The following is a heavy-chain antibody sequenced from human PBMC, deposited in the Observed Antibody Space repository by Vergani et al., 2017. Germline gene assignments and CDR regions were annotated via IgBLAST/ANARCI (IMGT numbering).Heavy chain of an antibody. CDR3: AQQLVPWYYFDY. CDR2: IYHSGST. V-gene: IGHV4-59*12. D-gene: IGHD6-13*01. Sequence: QVQLQESGPGLVKPSETLSLTCTVSGGSISSYYWSWIRQPPGKGLEWIGEIYHSGSTNYNPSLKSRVTISVDKSKNQFSLKLSSVTAADTAVYYCAQQLVPWYYFDYWGQGTLVTVSS. CDR1: GGSISSYY. J-gene: IGHJ4*02.